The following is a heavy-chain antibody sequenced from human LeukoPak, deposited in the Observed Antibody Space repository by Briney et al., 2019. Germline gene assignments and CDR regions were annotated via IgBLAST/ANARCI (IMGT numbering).Heavy chain of an antibody. D-gene: IGHD6-13*01. J-gene: IGHJ4*02. CDR2: ISTTSNTI. CDR1: GFTSNSYS. Sequence: GGSLRLSCAVSGFTSNSYSMHWVRQAPGKGLEWVSGISTTSNTIYYADSVKGRFTISRDNAKNSLYLQMSGLGDEDTAVYFCARARYSSSWYLDYWGQGTLVTVSS. V-gene: IGHV3-48*02. CDR3: ARARYSSSWYLDY.